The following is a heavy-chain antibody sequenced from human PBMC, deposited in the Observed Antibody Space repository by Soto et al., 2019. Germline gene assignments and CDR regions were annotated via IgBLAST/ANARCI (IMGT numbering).Heavy chain of an antibody. Sequence: GGSLRLSCAASGFTFSSYGMHWVRQAPGKGLEWVAVIWYDGSNKYYADSVKGRFTISRDNSKNTLYLQMNSLRAEDTAVYYCARGYSSGWYGNYYYYMDVWGKGTTVTVSS. J-gene: IGHJ6*03. CDR1: GFTFSSYG. CDR2: IWYDGSNK. V-gene: IGHV3-33*01. CDR3: ARGYSSGWYGNYYYYMDV. D-gene: IGHD6-19*01.